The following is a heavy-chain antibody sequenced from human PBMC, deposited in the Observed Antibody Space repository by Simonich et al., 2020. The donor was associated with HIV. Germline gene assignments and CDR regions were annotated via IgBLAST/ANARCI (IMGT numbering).Heavy chain of an antibody. V-gene: IGHV4-59*12. Sequence: QVQLQESGPGLVKPSETLSLTCTVSGGSISNYYWNWIRQPPGKGLEWIGYMYYTGTTYYNPSLKSRVAISVDTSKNQFSLKLSSVTAADTGVYYCARDVTVLTPSWYFDLWGRGTLVTVSS. CDR1: GGSISNYY. CDR2: MYYTGTT. J-gene: IGHJ2*01. D-gene: IGHD4-17*01. CDR3: ARDVTVLTPSWYFDL.